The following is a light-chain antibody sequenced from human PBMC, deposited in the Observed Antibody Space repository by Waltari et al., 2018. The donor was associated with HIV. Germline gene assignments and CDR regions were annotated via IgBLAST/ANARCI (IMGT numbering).Light chain of an antibody. CDR3: QAWDSSSAVV. Sequence: SYELTQSPSVSVSPGQTASITCSGAKLGDTYVSWYQQKPVQSPVLVIYQSSKRPSEIPERFSGSNSGDTATLTISGTQAVDEADYYCQAWDSSSAVVFGGGTKLTVL. J-gene: IGLJ2*01. CDR1: KLGDTY. V-gene: IGLV3-1*01. CDR2: QSS.